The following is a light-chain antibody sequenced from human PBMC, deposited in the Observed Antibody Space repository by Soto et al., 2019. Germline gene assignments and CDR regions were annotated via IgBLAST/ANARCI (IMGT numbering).Light chain of an antibody. V-gene: IGKV1-9*01. CDR2: AAS. CDR1: QGIDSS. Sequence: DIKMTQYSSSIAASVGDRVTITCRASQGIDSSFAWYQEKPGKAPKLLIYAASSLQSGVPSRFRGSGSGTDFTLTISSLRHEDFATYYCQQLHDYPIPFGQGTRLEIK. J-gene: IGKJ5*01. CDR3: QQLHDYPIP.